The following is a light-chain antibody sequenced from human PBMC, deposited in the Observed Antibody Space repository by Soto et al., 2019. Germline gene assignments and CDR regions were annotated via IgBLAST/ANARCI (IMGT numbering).Light chain of an antibody. Sequence: DIRMTQSPSTLSASVGDRVTITCRASQSFTRWLAWYQQKPGQTPKLLIYDASSLQSGVPSRFSGSGSGTEFTLTISSLQPDDFATYYGQQYNSSPYTFGQGTKLEIK. CDR1: QSFTRW. CDR2: DAS. CDR3: QQYNSSPYT. V-gene: IGKV1-5*01. J-gene: IGKJ2*01.